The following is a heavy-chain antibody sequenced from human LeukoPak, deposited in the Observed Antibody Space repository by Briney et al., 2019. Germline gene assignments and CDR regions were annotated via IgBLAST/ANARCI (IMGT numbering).Heavy chain of an antibody. V-gene: IGHV3-30*18. Sequence: GRALRLSCATPGFTLSSYGMHRGPQAPGKGLEWVAVILYGGSNKYYAVSVKGRFTISRDNSKNTLYLQMNSLRAEDTAVYYCAKGTPAPYYYGSGSSFDYWGQGTLVTVSS. CDR2: ILYGGSNK. D-gene: IGHD3-10*01. CDR1: GFTLSSYG. J-gene: IGHJ4*02. CDR3: AKGTPAPYYYGSGSSFDY.